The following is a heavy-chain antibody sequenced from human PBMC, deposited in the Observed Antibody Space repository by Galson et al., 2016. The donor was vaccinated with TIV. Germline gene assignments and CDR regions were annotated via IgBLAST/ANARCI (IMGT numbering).Heavy chain of an antibody. CDR3: AKEETGDAYDF. V-gene: IGHV3-23*01. CDR2: ISGTGDYT. D-gene: IGHD1-1*01. J-gene: IGHJ3*01. Sequence: SLRLSCAASGFTFSNYAMNWVRQAPGKGLEWVSGISGTGDYTYYADSVMGRFTISRDNSKNRVYLQTNSLRAEDTALYYCAKEETGDAYDFWGQGTIVTVSS. CDR1: GFTFSNYA.